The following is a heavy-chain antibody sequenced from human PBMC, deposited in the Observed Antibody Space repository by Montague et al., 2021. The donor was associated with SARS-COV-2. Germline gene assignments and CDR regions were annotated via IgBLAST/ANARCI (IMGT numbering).Heavy chain of an antibody. CDR3: AKDLPYCDTSGDGSYFDY. CDR2: ISGGGST. J-gene: IGHJ4*02. V-gene: IGHV3-23*01. CDR1: GFTFSNYA. Sequence: SLRLSCAASGFTFSNYAMSWVRQAPGKGLEWVSAISGGGSTYYADSAKRRFTISSNNSKSTLYLHMNSLRAGDTAAYYCAKDLPYCDTSGDGSYFDYWGQGTLVTVSS. D-gene: IGHD3-22*01.